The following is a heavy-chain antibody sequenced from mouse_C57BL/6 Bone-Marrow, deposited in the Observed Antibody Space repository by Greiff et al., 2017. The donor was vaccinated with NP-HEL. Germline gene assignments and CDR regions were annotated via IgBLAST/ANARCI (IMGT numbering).Heavy chain of an antibody. V-gene: IGHV5-15*01. D-gene: IGHD1-1*01. CDR1: GFTFSDYG. CDR3: ARHWGYGSSSYAMDY. Sequence: EVKLVESGGGLVQPGGSLKLSCAASGFTFSDYGMAWVRQAPRKGPEWVAFISNLAYSIYYADTVTGRFTISRENAKNTLYLEMSSLRSEDTAMYYFARHWGYGSSSYAMDYWGQGTSVTVSS. J-gene: IGHJ4*01. CDR2: ISNLAYSI.